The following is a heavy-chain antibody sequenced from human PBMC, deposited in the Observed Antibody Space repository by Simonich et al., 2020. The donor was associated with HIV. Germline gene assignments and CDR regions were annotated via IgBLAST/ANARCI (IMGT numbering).Heavy chain of an antibody. V-gene: IGHV4-34*01. CDR3: ARGSNPKERDHDSFDI. Sequence: QVQLQQWGAGLLKPSETLSLTCAVYGGSFSAYYWSWIRQPPGKGLEWIGEINHSESTTYNASLKSRVTISVDSSKNQFSLKLSSVTAADAAVYYCARGSNPKERDHDSFDIWGQGTMVTVSS. J-gene: IGHJ3*02. D-gene: IGHD1-1*01. CDR1: GGSFSAYY. CDR2: INHSEST.